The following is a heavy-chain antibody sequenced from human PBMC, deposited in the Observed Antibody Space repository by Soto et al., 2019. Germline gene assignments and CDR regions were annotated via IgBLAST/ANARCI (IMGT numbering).Heavy chain of an antibody. D-gene: IGHD5-12*01. CDR1: GFTFTSYS. CDR2: VNPGGYST. J-gene: IGHJ4*02. CDR3: AKDLRAGSGYDFDY. V-gene: IGHV3-23*01. Sequence: EVQLLQSGGGLVQPGGSLRLSCAASGFTFTSYSMTWVRQTPGKGLERVAAVNPGGYSTYYADSVKGRFTISRDNSNKTLYLQMNSLRAEDTAVYYCAKDLRAGSGYDFDYRDQGTRVTVSS.